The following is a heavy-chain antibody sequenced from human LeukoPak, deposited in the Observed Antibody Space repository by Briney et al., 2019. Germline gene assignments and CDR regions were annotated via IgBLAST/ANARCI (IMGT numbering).Heavy chain of an antibody. J-gene: IGHJ3*02. V-gene: IGHV4-39*02. Sequence: SETLSLTCTVSGGSISSSSYYWGWIRQPPGKGLEWIGNIYYSGSTYYNPSLKSRVTISVDTSKNQFSLKLSSVTAADTAVYYCARDRSGGDTPGAFDIWGQGTMVTVSS. CDR2: IYYSGST. CDR3: ARDRSGGDTPGAFDI. D-gene: IGHD2-21*02. CDR1: GGSISSSSYY.